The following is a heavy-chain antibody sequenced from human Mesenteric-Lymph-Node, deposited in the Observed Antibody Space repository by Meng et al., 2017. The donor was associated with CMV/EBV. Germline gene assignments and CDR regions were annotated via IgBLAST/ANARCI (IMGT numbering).Heavy chain of an antibody. CDR2: ISSSSSTI. Sequence: GSLKISGAASGFTFSSYSMNWVRQAPGKGLEWVSYISSSSSTIYYADSVKGRFTISRDNAKNSLYLQMNSLRAEDTAVYYCARARLTYYYYYYGMDVWGQGTTVTVSS. V-gene: IGHV3-48*04. CDR3: ARARLTYYYYYYGMDV. CDR1: GFTFSSYS. D-gene: IGHD1-20*01. J-gene: IGHJ6*02.